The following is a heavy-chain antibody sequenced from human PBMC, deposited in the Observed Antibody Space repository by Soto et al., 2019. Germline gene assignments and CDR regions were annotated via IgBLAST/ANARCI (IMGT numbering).Heavy chain of an antibody. CDR3: ARAVYYYYYGMDV. CDR2: IIPIFGTA. CDR1: GGTFSSYA. Sequence: EASVKVSCKASGGTFSSYAISWVRQAPGQGLEWMGGIIPIFGTANYAQKFQGRVTITADKSTSTAYMELSSLRSEDTAVYYCARAVYYYYYGMDVWGQGTTVTVSS. J-gene: IGHJ6*02. V-gene: IGHV1-69*06.